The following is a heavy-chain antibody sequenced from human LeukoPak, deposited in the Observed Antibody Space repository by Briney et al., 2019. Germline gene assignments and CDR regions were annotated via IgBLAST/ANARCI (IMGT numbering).Heavy chain of an antibody. CDR3: ARDHSKYGSGSYSL. J-gene: IGHJ4*02. V-gene: IGHV4-34*01. Sequence: SETLSLTCAVYGGSFSGYYWSWIRQSPGKGLEWIGEINHSGSTNYNPSLKSRVTISVDTSKNQFSLKLSSVTAADTAVYYCARDHSKYGSGSYSLWGQGTLVTVSS. D-gene: IGHD3-10*01. CDR2: INHSGST. CDR1: GGSFSGYY.